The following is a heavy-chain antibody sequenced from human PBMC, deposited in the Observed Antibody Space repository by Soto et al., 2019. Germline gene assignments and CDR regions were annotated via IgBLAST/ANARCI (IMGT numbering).Heavy chain of an antibody. CDR1: GYTFTSYY. J-gene: IGHJ4*02. Sequence: ASVKVSCKASGYTFTSYYMHWVRQAPGQGLEWMGIINPSGGSTSYAQKFQGRVTMTRDTSTSTVYMDLSSLRSEDTAVYYCARANYYDTSGPIDEFDYWGQGTLVTVSS. CDR2: INPSGGST. D-gene: IGHD3-22*01. V-gene: IGHV1-46*03. CDR3: ARANYYDTSGPIDEFDY.